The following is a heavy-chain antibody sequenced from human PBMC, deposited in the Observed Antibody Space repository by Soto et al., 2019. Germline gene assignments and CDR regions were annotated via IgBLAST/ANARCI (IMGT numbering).Heavy chain of an antibody. CDR3: PTDMGSSGYNFDH. V-gene: IGHV3-30-3*01. D-gene: IGHD3-22*01. Sequence: QVQLVESGGGVVQPGRSLRLSCAASGFTFSSYAMHWVRQAPGKGLEWVAVISYDGSNKYYADSVKGRFTISRDNSKNALYLQMNGRRAEDRAVYYCPTDMGSSGYNFDHWGRGTLVPVSS. J-gene: IGHJ4*02. CDR2: ISYDGSNK. CDR1: GFTFSSYA.